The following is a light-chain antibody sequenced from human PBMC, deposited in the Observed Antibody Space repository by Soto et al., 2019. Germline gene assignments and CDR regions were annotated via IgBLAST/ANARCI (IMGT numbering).Light chain of an antibody. J-gene: IGKJ4*01. CDR2: DAS. CDR3: QQRSNWRVT. Sequence: EIVLTQSPGTLSLSPGERATLSCRASQSVSSSYLAWYQQKPGQAPRLLIYDASNRATGIPARFSGSGSGTDFTLIISSLEPEDFAVYYCQQRSNWRVTFGGGTKVGIK. V-gene: IGKV3-11*01. CDR1: QSVSSSY.